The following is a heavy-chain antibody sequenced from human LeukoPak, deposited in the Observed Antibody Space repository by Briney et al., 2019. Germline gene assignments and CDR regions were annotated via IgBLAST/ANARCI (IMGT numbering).Heavy chain of an antibody. J-gene: IGHJ3*02. D-gene: IGHD2-2*01. V-gene: IGHV3-23*01. Sequence: QPGGSLRLSCAASGFTFSNYAMSWVRQTPGKGLEWVSAITGGGDTTFYADSVKGRFTISRNNSKNTLYLHMNSLRAEDTAVYYCEKLRSSSSSDAFDIWGQGTMVTVSS. CDR1: GFTFSNYA. CDR2: ITGGGDTT. CDR3: EKLRSSSSSDAFDI.